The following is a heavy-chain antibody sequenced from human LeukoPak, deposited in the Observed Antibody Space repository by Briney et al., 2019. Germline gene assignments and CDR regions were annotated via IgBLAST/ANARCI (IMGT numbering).Heavy chain of an antibody. CDR2: IYSTGST. CDR1: GGSISSYY. CDR3: AKDWSIFGARDWFDP. D-gene: IGHD3-3*01. J-gene: IGHJ5*02. V-gene: IGHV4-4*07. Sequence: SETLSLTCIVSGGSISSYYWSWIRQPAGKGLEWIGRIYSTGSTSYNPSLTSRVTISRDTSKNQFSLNLSSVTAADTAVYYCAKDWSIFGARDWFDPWGQGILVTVSS.